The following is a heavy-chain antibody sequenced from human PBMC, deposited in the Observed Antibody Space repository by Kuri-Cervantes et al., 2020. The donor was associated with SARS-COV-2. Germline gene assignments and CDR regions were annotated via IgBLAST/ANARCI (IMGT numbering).Heavy chain of an antibody. CDR3: ARHGVTMVRGVIYAFDI. D-gene: IGHD3-10*01. J-gene: IGHJ3*02. Sequence: GSLRLSCTVSGGSISSSSYYWGWIRQPPGKGLEWIGSIYYSGSTYHNPSLKSRVTISVDTSKNQFSLKLSSVTAADTAVYYCARHGVTMVRGVIYAFDIWGQGTMVTVSS. CDR2: IYYSGST. CDR1: GGSISSSSYY. V-gene: IGHV4-39*01.